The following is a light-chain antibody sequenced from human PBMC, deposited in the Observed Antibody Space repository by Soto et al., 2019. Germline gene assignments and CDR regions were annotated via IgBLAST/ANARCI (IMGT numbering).Light chain of an antibody. CDR2: GAS. V-gene: IGKV3-15*01. Sequence: EIVMTQSPATLSVSPGERATLSCRASQSISSNLAWYQQKPGQAPRLLIYGASTRATGIPARFSGSGSGTEFTLTLSSLQSEDFAVYYCQQYNNGPPWTFGQGTKVEIK. CDR3: QQYNNGPPWT. J-gene: IGKJ1*01. CDR1: QSISSN.